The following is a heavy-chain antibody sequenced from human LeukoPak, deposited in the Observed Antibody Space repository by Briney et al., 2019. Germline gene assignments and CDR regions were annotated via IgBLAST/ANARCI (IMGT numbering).Heavy chain of an antibody. Sequence: EASVKVSCKASGGTFSSYAISWVRPAPGQGLEWMGRIIPILGIANYAQKFQGRVTITADKSTSTAYMELSSLRSEDTAVYYCASGETIVGAIDYWGQGTLVTVSS. CDR2: IIPILGIA. D-gene: IGHD1-26*01. CDR1: GGTFSSYA. J-gene: IGHJ4*02. CDR3: ASGETIVGAIDY. V-gene: IGHV1-69*04.